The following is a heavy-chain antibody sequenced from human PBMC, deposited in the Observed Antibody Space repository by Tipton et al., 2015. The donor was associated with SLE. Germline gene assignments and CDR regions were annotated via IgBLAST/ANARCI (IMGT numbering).Heavy chain of an antibody. J-gene: IGHJ6*02. CDR3: AKDRLQYDFWSGYSEGDYVMDV. CDR2: IRFDGSHK. D-gene: IGHD3-3*01. Sequence: SLRLSCAASGFTFGSPFSTYGMHWVRQAPGKGLEWVAFIRFDGSHKYYADAVKGRFTISRDNSKNTLYLQMSGLRGEDTALYYCAKDRLQYDFWSGYSEGDYVMDVWGQGTTVTVS. CDR1: GFTFGSPFSTYG. V-gene: IGHV3-30*02.